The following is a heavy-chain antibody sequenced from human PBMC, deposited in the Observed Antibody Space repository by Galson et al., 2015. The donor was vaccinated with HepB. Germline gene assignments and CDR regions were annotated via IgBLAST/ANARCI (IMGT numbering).Heavy chain of an antibody. CDR3: ARETARLYYYGSSGYPDY. CDR2: INSDGSST. J-gene: IGHJ4*02. V-gene: IGHV3-74*01. CDR1: GFTFSSYW. Sequence: SLRLSCAASGFTFSSYWMHWVRQAPGKGLVWVSRINSDGSSTSYADSVKGRFTISRDNAKNTLYLQMNSLRAEDTAVYYCARETARLYYYGSSGYPDYWGQETLVTGSS. D-gene: IGHD3-22*01.